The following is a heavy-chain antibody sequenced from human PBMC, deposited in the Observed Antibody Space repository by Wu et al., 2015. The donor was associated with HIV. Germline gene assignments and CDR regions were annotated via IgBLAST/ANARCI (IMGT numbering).Heavy chain of an antibody. Sequence: QVQLVQSGAEVKKPGASVKVSCKASGYTFTSYGISWVRQAPGQGLEWMGWISAYNGNTNYAQKLQGRVTMTTDTSTSTAYMELRSLRSDDTAVYYCARDRSGVVVVVAATPFCWFDPWGQGTLVTVSS. CDR3: ARDRSGVVVVVAATPFCWFDP. CDR1: GYTFTSYG. J-gene: IGHJ5*02. D-gene: IGHD2-15*01. CDR2: ISAYNGNT. V-gene: IGHV1-18*01.